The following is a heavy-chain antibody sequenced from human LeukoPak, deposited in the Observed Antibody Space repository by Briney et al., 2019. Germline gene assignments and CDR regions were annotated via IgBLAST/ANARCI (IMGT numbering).Heavy chain of an antibody. D-gene: IGHD6-13*01. CDR2: ISTSSDTI. V-gene: IGHV3-48*04. J-gene: IGHJ4*02. CDR1: GFTFSRYS. Sequence: PGRSLRLSCAASGFTFSRYSMTWVRQAPGKGLEWVSFISTSSDTIYYADSVKGRFTISRDNAKNSLYLQMNSLRAEDTAVYYCARDSRSSWYGIDYWGQGTLVTVSS. CDR3: ARDSRSSWYGIDY.